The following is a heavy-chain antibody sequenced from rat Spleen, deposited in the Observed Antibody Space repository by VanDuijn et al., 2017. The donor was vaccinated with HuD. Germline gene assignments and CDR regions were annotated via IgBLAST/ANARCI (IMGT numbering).Heavy chain of an antibody. CDR3: ARYGSFDNWFAY. CDR2: ISTGGGNT. J-gene: IGHJ2*01. V-gene: IGHV5-25*01. D-gene: IGHD1-12*02. CDR1: GFTFSDYA. Sequence: EVQLVESGGGLVQPGRSLKLSCAASGFTFSDYAMAWVRQAPKKGLEWVSSISTGGGNTYYRDSVKGRFTLSRDNAKSILYLQMDSLRSEDTATYYCARYGSFDNWFAYWGQGVMVTVSS.